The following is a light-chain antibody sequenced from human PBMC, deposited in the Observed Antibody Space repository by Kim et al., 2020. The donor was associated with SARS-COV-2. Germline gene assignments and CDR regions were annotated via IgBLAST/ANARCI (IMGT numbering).Light chain of an antibody. CDR3: QQYKIYNT. CDR2: EAS. J-gene: IGKJ1*01. V-gene: IGKV1-5*03. CDR1: QSISQY. Sequence: DIQMTQSPSTLSASIGDRVSIICRASQSISQYLAWYQQKPGKAPKLLIYEASNLETGVPSRFSGSGSGTEFTLTISSLQPDDFATYYCQQYKIYNTFGQGTKVDIK.